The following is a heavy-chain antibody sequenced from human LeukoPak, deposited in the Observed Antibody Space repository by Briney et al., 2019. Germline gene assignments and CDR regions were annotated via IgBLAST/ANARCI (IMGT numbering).Heavy chain of an antibody. CDR3: ARETYYYDSSGRSIDY. V-gene: IGHV4-34*01. D-gene: IGHD3-22*01. CDR2: INHSGST. Sequence: NPSETLSLTCAVYGVSFSGYYWSWIRQPPGKGLEWLGEINHSGSTNYNPSLKSRVSISVDTSKNQFSLKLSSVTAADTAVYYCARETYYYDSSGRSIDYWGQGTLVTVSS. CDR1: GVSFSGYY. J-gene: IGHJ4*02.